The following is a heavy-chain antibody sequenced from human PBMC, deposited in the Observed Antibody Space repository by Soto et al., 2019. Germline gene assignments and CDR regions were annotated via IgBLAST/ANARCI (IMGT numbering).Heavy chain of an antibody. V-gene: IGHV3-23*01. J-gene: IGHJ6*04. CDR2: MSGSGGSI. Sequence: EVQLLESGGAVVQPGGSLRLSCAASGFTFSSFVMNWVRQAPGKGLEWVSGMSGSGGSIYHADSVKGRYTISRDNSKNTLLLAIKSLRADDTAVYHCARVRLGYGAGRGGMDVWGKGTTVNVSS. CDR1: GFTFSSFV. CDR3: ARVRLGYGAGRGGMDV. D-gene: IGHD3-10*01.